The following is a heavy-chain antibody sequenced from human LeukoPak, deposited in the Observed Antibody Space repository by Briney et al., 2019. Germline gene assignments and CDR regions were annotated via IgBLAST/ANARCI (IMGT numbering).Heavy chain of an antibody. J-gene: IGHJ4*02. Sequence: LSGGSLRRSCAASGFTVSSDGMHWVRQAPGKWLGCVAVIWNEGSNNYYADSVKGPFTLATDNCKNTLYLQMSCLRATGTAVYYFAKDRTEEIATMDFDYWGQGTLVTVSS. CDR1: GFTVSSDG. CDR3: AKDRTEEIATMDFDY. D-gene: IGHD5-24*01. V-gene: IGHV3-33*06. CDR2: IWNEGSNN.